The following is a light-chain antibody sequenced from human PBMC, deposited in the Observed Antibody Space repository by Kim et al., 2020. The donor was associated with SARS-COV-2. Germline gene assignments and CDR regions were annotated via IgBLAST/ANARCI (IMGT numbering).Light chain of an antibody. Sequence: SYELTQDPAVSVALGQTVRITCQGDSLRSYYASWYQQKPGQAPVLVIYGRNNRPSGIPDRFSGSSSGNTASLTITGALAEDAADYYCNSRDSSGNHYVFGTGTKVTVL. CDR2: GRN. CDR1: SLRSYY. V-gene: IGLV3-19*01. CDR3: NSRDSSGNHYV. J-gene: IGLJ1*01.